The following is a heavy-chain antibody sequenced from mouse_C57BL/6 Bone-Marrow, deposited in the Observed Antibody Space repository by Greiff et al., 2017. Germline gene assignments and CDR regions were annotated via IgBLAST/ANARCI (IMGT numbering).Heavy chain of an antibody. Sequence: VQLQESGPELVKPGASVKISCKASAYAFSSSWMNWVKQRPGKGLEWIGRIYPGDGDTNYNGKFKGKATLTADKSSSTAYMQLSSLTSEDSAVYFCAIFLYYYGSSYGYFDVWGTGTTVTVSS. D-gene: IGHD1-1*01. CDR1: AYAFSSSW. J-gene: IGHJ1*03. CDR3: AIFLYYYGSSYGYFDV. V-gene: IGHV1-82*01. CDR2: IYPGDGDT.